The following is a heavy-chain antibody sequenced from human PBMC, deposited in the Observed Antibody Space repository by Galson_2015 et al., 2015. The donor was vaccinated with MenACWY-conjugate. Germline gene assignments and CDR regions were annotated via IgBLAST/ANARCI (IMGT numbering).Heavy chain of an antibody. CDR2: IKQDGSEK. CDR3: ARDWSRSSCPDY. V-gene: IGHV3-7*01. J-gene: IGHJ4*02. Sequence: SLRLSCAASGFTFSSYWMSWVRQAPGKGLEWVANIKQDGSEKYYVDSVKGRFTISRDNAKNSMYLQMNRLRADDTAVYYCARDWSRSSCPDYWGQGTLVTVSS. CDR1: GFTFSSYW. D-gene: IGHD6-6*01.